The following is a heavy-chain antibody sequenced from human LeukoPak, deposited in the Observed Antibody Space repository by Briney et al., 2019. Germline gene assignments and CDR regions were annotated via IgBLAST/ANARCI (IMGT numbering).Heavy chain of an antibody. CDR3: AKAPSMIVEENDY. CDR1: GFTFNNYL. Sequence: GGSLRLSCAASGFTFNNYLMSWVRQAPGKGLEWVSAISGSGGSTYYADSVKGRFTISRDNSKNTLYLQMNSLRAEDTAVYYCAKAPSMIVEENDYWGQGTLVTVSS. J-gene: IGHJ4*02. CDR2: ISGSGGST. V-gene: IGHV3-23*01. D-gene: IGHD3-22*01.